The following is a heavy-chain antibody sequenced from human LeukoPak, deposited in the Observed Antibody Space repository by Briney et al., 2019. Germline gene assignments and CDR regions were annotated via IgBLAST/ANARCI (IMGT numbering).Heavy chain of an antibody. V-gene: IGHV3-7*03. CDR2: IKQDGSEK. Sequence: GGSLRLSCAASGFTFSSYWMSWVRQAPGKGLEWVANIKQDGSEKYYVDSVKGRFTISRDNSKNTLYLQMNSLRAEDTAVYYCAKGASGSSWQGFDYWGQGTLVTVSS. CDR3: AKGASGSSWQGFDY. CDR1: GFTFSSYW. J-gene: IGHJ4*02. D-gene: IGHD6-13*01.